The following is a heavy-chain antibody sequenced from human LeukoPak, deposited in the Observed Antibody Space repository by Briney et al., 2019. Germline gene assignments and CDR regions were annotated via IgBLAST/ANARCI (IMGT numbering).Heavy chain of an antibody. CDR3: AKTDIGYSNYGLYYFDY. J-gene: IGHJ4*02. V-gene: IGHV3-23*01. Sequence: GGSLRLSCAAPGFTFSSYAMSWVRQAPGKGLEWVSAISGSGGSTYYADSVKGRFTISRDNSKNTLYLQMNSLRAEDTAVYYCAKTDIGYSNYGLYYFDYWGQGTLVTVSS. CDR2: ISGSGGST. D-gene: IGHD4-11*01. CDR1: GFTFSSYA.